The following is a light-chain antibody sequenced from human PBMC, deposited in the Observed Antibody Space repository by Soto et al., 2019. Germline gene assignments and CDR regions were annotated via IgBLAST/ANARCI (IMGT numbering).Light chain of an antibody. CDR1: QSVRSTF. Sequence: EIVGTQSPGTLSLSPGERATLSCRASQSVRSTFLAWYQQKPGQAPRLLIYAASSRATGIPDRFSGSGSGTDFSLTISRLEPEDFAVYYCQQYGSSPLTFGGGTKVEIK. V-gene: IGKV3-20*01. CDR2: AAS. CDR3: QQYGSSPLT. J-gene: IGKJ4*01.